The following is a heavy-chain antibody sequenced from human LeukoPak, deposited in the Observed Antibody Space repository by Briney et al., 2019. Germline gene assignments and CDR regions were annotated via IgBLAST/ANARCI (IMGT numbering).Heavy chain of an antibody. J-gene: IGHJ4*02. D-gene: IGHD2-21*02. V-gene: IGHV3-23*01. Sequence: GGSLRLSCVASGFTFSAYSMTWVRQAPGKGLDWVSSISVSDGSTYCADSVRGRFTISRDNSKNTLHLHMNSLRAEDTAVYYCVKDWRDESNCGGDCLQYWGQGTLVTVSS. CDR3: VKDWRDESNCGGDCLQY. CDR2: ISVSDGST. CDR1: GFTFSAYS.